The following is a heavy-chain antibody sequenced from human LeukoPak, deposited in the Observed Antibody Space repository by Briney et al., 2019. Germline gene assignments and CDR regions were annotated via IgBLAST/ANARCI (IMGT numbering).Heavy chain of an antibody. V-gene: IGHV3-21*01. D-gene: IGHD1-26*01. CDR2: ITSSSSYI. CDR1: GFTFSSYN. J-gene: IGHJ6*03. CDR3: ARDPYSDTYVDYYYYYYMDV. Sequence: GGSLRLSCAASGFTFSSYNMNWVRQAPGKGLEWVSSITSSSSYIYYADSVKGRFTISRDNAKNSLYLHINSLTAEDTAVYYCARDPYSDTYVDYYYYYYMDVWGKGTTVTISS.